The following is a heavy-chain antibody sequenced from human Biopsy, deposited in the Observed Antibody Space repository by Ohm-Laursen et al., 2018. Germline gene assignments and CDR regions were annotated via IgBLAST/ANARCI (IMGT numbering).Heavy chain of an antibody. Sequence: SETLSLTCTVSGDSISSGVYYWNWFRQHPEKGLEWIGYISSGGYRKYTPSLQSLITISMDTSRNQFSLRLNSVTSADTAVYYCARAPYVSGSFGWFDPWAREPWSPSPQ. CDR3: ARAPYVSGSFGWFDP. J-gene: IGHJ5*02. D-gene: IGHD3-10*01. V-gene: IGHV4-31*01. CDR1: GDSISSGVYY. CDR2: ISSGGYR.